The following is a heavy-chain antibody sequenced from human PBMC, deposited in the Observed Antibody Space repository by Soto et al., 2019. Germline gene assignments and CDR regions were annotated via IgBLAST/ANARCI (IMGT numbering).Heavy chain of an antibody. CDR3: AREAREPYSSGYYSTTDY. D-gene: IGHD3-22*01. CDR1: GYTFTSYG. CDR2: ISAYNGNT. V-gene: IGHV1-18*04. J-gene: IGHJ4*02. Sequence: EASVKVSCKASGYTFTSYGISWVRQAPGQGLEWMGWISAYNGNTNYAQKLQGRVTMTTDTSTSTAYMELRSLRSDDTAVYYCAREAREPYSSGYYSTTDYWGQGTLVTVSS.